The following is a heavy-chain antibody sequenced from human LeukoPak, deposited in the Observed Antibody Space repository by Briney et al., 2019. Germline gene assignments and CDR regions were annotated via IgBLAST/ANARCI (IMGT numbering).Heavy chain of an antibody. V-gene: IGHV3-30*18. CDR2: TSHDGNKK. D-gene: IGHD3-22*01. CDR3: AKDIGITMIIRPDY. J-gene: IGHJ4*02. CDR1: GFTFSRYG. Sequence: GGSLRLSCVASGFTFSRYGMHWVRQAPGEGLEWVAVTSHDGNKKYYADSVKGRFTISRDNSKNTLYLQMNSLRAEDTAMYYCAKDIGITMIIRPDYWGQGTLVTVSS.